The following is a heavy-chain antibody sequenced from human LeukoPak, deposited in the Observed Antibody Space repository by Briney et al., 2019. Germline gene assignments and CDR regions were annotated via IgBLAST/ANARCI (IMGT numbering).Heavy chain of an antibody. CDR3: ARDPVSIPPAPKKAAVPTGDY. V-gene: IGHV3-30*03. D-gene: IGHD6-13*01. Sequence: TGRSLRLSCAASGFTFSHYGVHWVRQAPGKGLEWVAVISYDGSNKYYADSVKGRFTISRDNSKNTLYLQMNSLRAEDTAVYYCARDPVSIPPAPKKAAVPTGDYWGQGTLVTVSS. CDR1: GFTFSHYG. CDR2: ISYDGSNK. J-gene: IGHJ4*02.